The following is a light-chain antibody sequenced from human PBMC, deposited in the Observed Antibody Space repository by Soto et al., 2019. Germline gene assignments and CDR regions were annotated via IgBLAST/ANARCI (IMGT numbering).Light chain of an antibody. CDR2: DVS. CDR1: SSDVGGYNY. V-gene: IGLV2-11*01. CDR3: CSYAGSYTLYV. Sequence: QSVLTQPRSVSGSPAQSVTISCTGTSSDVGGYNYVSWYQQHPRKAPKLMIYDVSKRPSGVPDRFSGSKSGNTASLTISGLQAEDEADYYCCSYAGSYTLYVFGTGTKVTVL. J-gene: IGLJ1*01.